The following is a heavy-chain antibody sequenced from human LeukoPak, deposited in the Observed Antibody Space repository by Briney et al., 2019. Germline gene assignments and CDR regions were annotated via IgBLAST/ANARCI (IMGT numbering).Heavy chain of an antibody. D-gene: IGHD6-13*01. CDR1: GYTFTGYY. J-gene: IGHJ4*02. CDR3: ARDLVGAAAGTDY. V-gene: IGHV1-18*04. CDR2: ISAYNGNT. Sequence: ASVKVSCKASGYTFTGYYMHWVRQAPGQGLEWMGWISAYNGNTNYAQKLQGRVTMTTDTSTSTAYMELRSLRSDDTAVYYCARDLVGAAAGTDYWGQGTLVTVSS.